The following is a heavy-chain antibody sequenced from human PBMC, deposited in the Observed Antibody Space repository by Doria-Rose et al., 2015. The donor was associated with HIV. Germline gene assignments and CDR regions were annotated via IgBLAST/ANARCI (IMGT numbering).Heavy chain of an antibody. Sequence: LSCVASGFTLSNFAIHWVRQAPGKGLEWVSVILYEGGNQHYADSVKGRFTISRDNSKNTVYLQMDTLRPEDTAVYFCARDEFRGYDIHDGLDVWGQGTTVTVSS. V-gene: IGHV3-30*04. CDR3: ARDEFRGYDIHDGLDV. CDR1: GFTLSNFA. CDR2: ILYEGGNQ. D-gene: IGHD5-12*01. J-gene: IGHJ6*02.